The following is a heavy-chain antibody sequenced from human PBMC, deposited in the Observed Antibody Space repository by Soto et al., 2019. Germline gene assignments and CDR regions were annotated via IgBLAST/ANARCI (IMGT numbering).Heavy chain of an antibody. V-gene: IGHV3-9*02. J-gene: IGHJ4*02. D-gene: IGHD4-17*01. CDR2: ISSNSDTI. CDR3: AKDMKWGGMTTIHYFDS. Sequence: EVQLVESGGGLVQPGRSLRLSCVASGFTADDYAMHWVRQAPGKGLEWVSGISSNSDTIDYADSVKGRFTISRDNAKNFLLLQMNRLRPEDTALYYCAKDMKWGGMTTIHYFDSWGQGTLVTVSS. CDR1: GFTADDYA.